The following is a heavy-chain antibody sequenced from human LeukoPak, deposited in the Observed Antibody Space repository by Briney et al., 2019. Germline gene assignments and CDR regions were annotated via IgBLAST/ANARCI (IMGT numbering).Heavy chain of an antibody. D-gene: IGHD6-13*01. CDR2: ISWNSGSI. J-gene: IGHJ3*02. Sequence: SLRLSCAASGFTFDDYAMHWVRQAPGKGLEWVSGISWNSGSIGYADSVKGRFTISRDNAKNSLYPQMNSLRAEDTALYYCAKVSTRDRDSSSWYEGGDAFDIWGQGTMVTVSS. CDR3: AKVSTRDRDSSSWYEGGDAFDI. CDR1: GFTFDDYA. V-gene: IGHV3-9*01.